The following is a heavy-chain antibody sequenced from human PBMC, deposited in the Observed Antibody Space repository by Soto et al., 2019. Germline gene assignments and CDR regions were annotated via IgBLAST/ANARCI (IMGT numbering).Heavy chain of an antibody. CDR3: ARAPSRALDY. CDR2: ISSSSRTR. J-gene: IGHJ4*02. V-gene: IGHV3-48*02. Sequence: PGGSLRLSCADSGFTFNRYSMNWVRQSPGKGLEWISYISSSSRTRYDADSVKGRFTISRDNAQNSRYLQMTGLRDEDTAVYYCARAPSRALDYWGQGTLVTVSS. CDR1: GFTFNRYS. D-gene: IGHD2-2*01.